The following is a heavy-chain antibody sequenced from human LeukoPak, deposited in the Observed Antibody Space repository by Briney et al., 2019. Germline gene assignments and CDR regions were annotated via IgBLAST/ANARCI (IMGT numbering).Heavy chain of an antibody. CDR3: ARAPYFADAFDI. D-gene: IGHD3-10*01. CDR2: IYSGGST. J-gene: IGHJ3*02. V-gene: IGHV3-53*04. CDR1: GFTFSSNY. Sequence: GGSLRLSCAASGFTFSSNYMSWVRQAPGKGLEGVSVIYSGGSTYYADSVKGRFTISRHNSKNTLYLQMNSLRAEDTAVYYCARAPYFADAFDIWGQGTMVTVSS.